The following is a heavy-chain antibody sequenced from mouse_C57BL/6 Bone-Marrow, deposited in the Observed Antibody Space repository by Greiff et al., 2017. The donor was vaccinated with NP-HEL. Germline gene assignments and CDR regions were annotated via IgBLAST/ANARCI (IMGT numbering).Heavy chain of an antibody. J-gene: IGHJ2*01. CDR1: GFNIKVDY. CDR3: TAYYGSFFDY. Sequence: VQLKESGAELVRPGASVKLSCTASGFNIKVDYMHWVKQRPEQGLEWIGWIDPENGDTEYASKFQGKATITADTSSNTAYLQLSSLTSEDTAVYYCTAYYGSFFDYWGQGTTLTVSS. D-gene: IGHD1-1*01. CDR2: IDPENGDT. V-gene: IGHV14-4*01.